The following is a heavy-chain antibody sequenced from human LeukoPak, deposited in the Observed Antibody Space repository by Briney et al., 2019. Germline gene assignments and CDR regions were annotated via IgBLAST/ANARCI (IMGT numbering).Heavy chain of an antibody. CDR1: GGSFSGYY. CDR2: INHSGST. J-gene: IGHJ4*02. CDR3: LYSSGWKRYFDY. D-gene: IGHD6-19*01. Sequence: SETLSLTCAVYGGSFSGYYWSWIRQPPGKGLEWIGEINHSGSTNYNPSLKSRVTISVDTSKNQFSLKLSSVTAADTAVYYCLYSSGWKRYFDYWGQGTLVTVSS. V-gene: IGHV4-34*01.